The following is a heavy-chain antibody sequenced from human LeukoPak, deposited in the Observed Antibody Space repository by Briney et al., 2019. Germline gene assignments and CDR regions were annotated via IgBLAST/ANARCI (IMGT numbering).Heavy chain of an antibody. J-gene: IGHJ4*02. CDR3: ARDLPDDYGDYAVDY. Sequence: SGGSLRLSCAASGFTFSDYYMSWIRQAPGKGLEWVSYISSSGSTIYYADSVKGRFTISRDNAKNSLYLQMNSLRAEDTAVYYCARDLPDDYGDYAVDYWGQGTLVTVSS. V-gene: IGHV3-11*01. D-gene: IGHD4-17*01. CDR1: GFTFSDYY. CDR2: ISSSGSTI.